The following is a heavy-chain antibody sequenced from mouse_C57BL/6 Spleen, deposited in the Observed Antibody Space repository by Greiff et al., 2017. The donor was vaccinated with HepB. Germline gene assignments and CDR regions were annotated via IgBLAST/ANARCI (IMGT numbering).Heavy chain of an antibody. CDR1: GYAFSSSW. CDR2: IYPGDGDT. Sequence: VKLQQSGPELVKPGASVKISCKASGYAFSSSWMNWVKQRPGKGLEWIGRIYPGDGDTNYNGKFKGKATLTADKSSSTAYMQLSSLTSEDSAVYFCARLDYYGSPAFDYWGQGTTLTVSS. D-gene: IGHD1-1*01. J-gene: IGHJ2*01. V-gene: IGHV1-82*01. CDR3: ARLDYYGSPAFDY.